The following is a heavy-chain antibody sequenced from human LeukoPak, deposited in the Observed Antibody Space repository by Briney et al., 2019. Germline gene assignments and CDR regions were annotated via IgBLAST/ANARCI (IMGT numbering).Heavy chain of an antibody. D-gene: IGHD3-22*01. Sequence: PGGSLRLSCAASGFTFSSYEMNWVRQAPGKGLEWVSYISSSGSTIYYADSVKGRFTIYRDNAKNSLYLQMNSLRAEDTAVYYCAREGDYDSSGYGFDYWGQGTLVTVSS. CDR3: AREGDYDSSGYGFDY. CDR2: ISSSGSTI. V-gene: IGHV3-48*03. CDR1: GFTFSSYE. J-gene: IGHJ4*02.